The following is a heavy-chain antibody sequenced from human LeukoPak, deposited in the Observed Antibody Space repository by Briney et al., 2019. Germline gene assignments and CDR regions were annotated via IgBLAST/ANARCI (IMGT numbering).Heavy chain of an antibody. V-gene: IGHV3-48*01. CDR3: ARDYKYAFDN. Sequence: GGPLRLSCAASGFRFSDYSMNWVRQAPGKGLEWISYIRISSGNTNYADSVKGRFTISGDKAKNSLYLEMNSMRVEDTAVYYCARDYKYAFDNWGQGTLVTVSS. D-gene: IGHD5-24*01. CDR2: IRISSGNT. CDR1: GFRFSDYS. J-gene: IGHJ4*02.